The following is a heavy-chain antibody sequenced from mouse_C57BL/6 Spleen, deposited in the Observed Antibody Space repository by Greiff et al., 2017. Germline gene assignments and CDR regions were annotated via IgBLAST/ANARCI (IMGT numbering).Heavy chain of an antibody. CDR3: AREGYGQFAY. CDR1: GYTFTSYW. D-gene: IGHD2-10*02. CDR2: IDPSDSET. J-gene: IGHJ3*01. Sequence: QVHVKQPGAELVRPGSSVKLSCKASGYTFTSYWMHWVKQRPIQGLEWIGNIDPSDSETHYNQKFKDKATLTVDKSSSTAYMQLSSLTSEDSAVYYCAREGYGQFAYWGQGTLVTVSA. V-gene: IGHV1-52*01.